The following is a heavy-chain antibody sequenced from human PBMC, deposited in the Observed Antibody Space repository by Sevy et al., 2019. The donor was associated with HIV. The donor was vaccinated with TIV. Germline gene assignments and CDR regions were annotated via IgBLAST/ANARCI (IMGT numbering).Heavy chain of an antibody. V-gene: IGHV4-61*01. CDR3: ARGGTYYYGSGSYSAFDI. D-gene: IGHD3-10*01. Sequence: SETLSLTCTVSGGSVSSGSYYWSWIRQPPGKGLEWIGYIYYSGSTNYNPSLKSRVTISVDTSKNQFYLKLSSVTAADTAVYYCARGGTYYYGSGSYSAFDIWGQGTMVTVSS. J-gene: IGHJ3*02. CDR1: GGSVSSGSYY. CDR2: IYYSGST.